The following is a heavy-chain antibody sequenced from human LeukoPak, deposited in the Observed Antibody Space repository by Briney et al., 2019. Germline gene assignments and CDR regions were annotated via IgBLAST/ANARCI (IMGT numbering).Heavy chain of an antibody. CDR2: IYYSGST. D-gene: IGHD3-22*01. Sequence: SETLSLTCTVSGGSISSYYWSWIRQPPGKGLGWIGYIYYSGSTNYNPSLKSRVTISVDTSKNQFSLKLSSVTAADTAVYYCARADSSGYYWYFDYWGQGTLVTVSS. CDR1: GGSISSYY. CDR3: ARADSSGYYWYFDY. V-gene: IGHV4-59*01. J-gene: IGHJ4*02.